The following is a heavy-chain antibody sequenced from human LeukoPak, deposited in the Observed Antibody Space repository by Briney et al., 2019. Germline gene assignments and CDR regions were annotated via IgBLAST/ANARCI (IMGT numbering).Heavy chain of an antibody. CDR3: ARGSVTTLPGVFRWSLGQYYDY. Sequence: SETLSLTCTVSGDSISSGSYYWSWIRQTAGKELEWIGHIYQSGSTNYNPSLKSRVTISVDTSKNQFSLKLSSVTAADTAVYYCARGSVTTLPGVFRWSLGQYYDYWGQGTLVTVSS. V-gene: IGHV4-61*10. D-gene: IGHD1-1*01. J-gene: IGHJ4*02. CDR1: GDSISSGSYY. CDR2: IYQSGST.